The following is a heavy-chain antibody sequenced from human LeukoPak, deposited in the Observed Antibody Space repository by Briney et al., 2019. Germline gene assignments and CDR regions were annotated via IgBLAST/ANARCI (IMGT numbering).Heavy chain of an antibody. D-gene: IGHD2-8*01. J-gene: IGHJ4*02. Sequence: MPSETLSLTCTVSGGSISSSDYYWGWIRQPPGKGLEWIGSIYFSGGTYYNPSLESRVTVSLDKSKNQLSLNLTSVTAADTAVYYCSRENGAFSPFGYWGQGTLVTVLS. CDR1: GGSISSSDYY. V-gene: IGHV4-39*07. CDR2: IYFSGGT. CDR3: SRENGAFSPFGY.